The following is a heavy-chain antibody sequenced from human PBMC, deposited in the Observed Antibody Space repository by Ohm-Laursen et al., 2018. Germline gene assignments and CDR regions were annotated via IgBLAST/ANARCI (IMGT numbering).Heavy chain of an antibody. V-gene: IGHV3-11*01. D-gene: IGHD3-22*01. J-gene: IGHJ6*01. CDR2: ITSGGGII. Sequence: LRLSCTASGFTFIDYDMSWIRQTPGKGLEWLSYITSGGGIIYSADSVKGRFTISRDNDEDTLYLQMNSLRAEDTAIYYCARHDSSDSPSHYYYYTMDVWGQGTTVTVSS. CDR1: GFTFIDYD. CDR3: ARHDSSDSPSHYYYYTMDV.